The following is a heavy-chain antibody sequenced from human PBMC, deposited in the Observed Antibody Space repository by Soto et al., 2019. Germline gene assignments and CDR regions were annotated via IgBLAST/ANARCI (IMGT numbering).Heavy chain of an antibody. V-gene: IGHV3-23*01. D-gene: IGHD4-4*01. Sequence: GGSLRLSCAASGFTFSSYAISWVRQAPGKGLEWVSDISASGGSTYYADSVKGRFTISRDNSKNTLYLQMNSLRAEDTAVYYCAKAGDNYVPSYFDLWGRGTLVTVSS. CDR2: ISASGGST. CDR3: AKAGDNYVPSYFDL. J-gene: IGHJ2*01. CDR1: GFTFSSYA.